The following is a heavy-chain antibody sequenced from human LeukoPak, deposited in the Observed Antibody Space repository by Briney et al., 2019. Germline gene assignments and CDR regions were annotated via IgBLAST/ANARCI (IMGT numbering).Heavy chain of an antibody. V-gene: IGHV3-23*01. J-gene: IGHJ6*02. D-gene: IGHD3-22*01. CDR3: AKTHYYDSSGHSRYYYGMDV. Sequence: GGSLRLACAASGFRFSSYAMSWVRQAPGKGLEWVSAISGSSGSTYYADSVKGRFTISRVNSKNTLYLQMNSLRAEDTAVYYCAKTHYYDSSGHSRYYYGMDVWGQGTTVTVSS. CDR1: GFRFSSYA. CDR2: ISGSSGST.